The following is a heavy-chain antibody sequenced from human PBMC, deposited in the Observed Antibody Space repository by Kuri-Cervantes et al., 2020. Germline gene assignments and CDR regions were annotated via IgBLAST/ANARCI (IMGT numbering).Heavy chain of an antibody. D-gene: IGHD6-13*01. V-gene: IGHV4-34*01. J-gene: IGHJ4*02. CDR2: IYHSGST. CDR3: AREGPYSSSWYAFDY. Sequence: SETLSLTCAVYGGSFSGYYWSWIRQPPGKGLGWIGSIYHSGSTYYNPSLKSRVTISVDTPKNQFSLKLSSVTAADTAVCYCAREGPYSSSWYAFDYWGQGTLDTVSS. CDR1: GGSFSGYY.